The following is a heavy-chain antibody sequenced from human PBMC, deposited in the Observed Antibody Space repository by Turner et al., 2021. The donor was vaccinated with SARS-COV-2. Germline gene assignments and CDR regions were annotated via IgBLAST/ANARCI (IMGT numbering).Heavy chain of an antibody. J-gene: IGHJ4*02. CDR1: GDSISSSPYH. D-gene: IGHD3-10*01. CDR3: AIQRPYGSGSYAPFYFDY. V-gene: IGHV4-39*01. CDR2: IYYSGNT. Sequence: QLQLQESGPGLVKPSETLSLTCTVSGDSISSSPYHWGWIRQPPGKGLEWSGSIYYSGNTYYNPSLKSRVAISVDTSKNQFSLRLSSVTAADTAVYYCAIQRPYGSGSYAPFYFDYWGRGTLVTVSS.